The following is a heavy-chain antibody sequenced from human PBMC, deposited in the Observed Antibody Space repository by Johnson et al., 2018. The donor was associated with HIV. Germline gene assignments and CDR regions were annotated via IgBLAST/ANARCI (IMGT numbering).Heavy chain of an antibody. CDR2: TAHDESIT. Sequence: QMLLVESGGGVVQPGRSLRLSCAASGFTFSSYAMHWVRQAPGKGLEWVAFTAHDESITHYADSVKGRFTMSRDNSKSTLNLQMNSLRAEDTAIYYCAKDRSGSAGAFDIWGQGTMVTVSS. CDR1: GFTFSSYA. J-gene: IGHJ3*02. CDR3: AKDRSGSAGAFDI. V-gene: IGHV3-30-3*01. D-gene: IGHD1-26*01.